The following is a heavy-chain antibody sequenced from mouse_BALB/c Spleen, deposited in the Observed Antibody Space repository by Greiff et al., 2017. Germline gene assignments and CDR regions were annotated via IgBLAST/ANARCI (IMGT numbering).Heavy chain of an antibody. V-gene: IGHV6-6*02. CDR1: GFTFSNYW. CDR2: IRLKSNNYAT. Sequence: EVKVEESGGGLVQPGGSMKLSCVASGFTFSNYWMNWVRQSPEKGLEWVAEIRLKSNNYATHYAESVKGRFTISRDDSKSSVYLQMNNLRAEDTGIYYCTRRLDYYAMDYWGQGTSVTVSS. J-gene: IGHJ4*01. CDR3: TRRLDYYAMDY.